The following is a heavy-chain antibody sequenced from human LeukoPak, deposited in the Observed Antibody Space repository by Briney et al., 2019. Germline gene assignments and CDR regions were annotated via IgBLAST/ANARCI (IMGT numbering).Heavy chain of an antibody. J-gene: IGHJ4*02. CDR2: IYYTGTT. Sequence: SETLSLTCTVSDASINYYYWSWVRQPPGKGLEWIGNIYYTGTTDYNPSLNSRVAISLDTSERQFSLKLRSVTAADTAVYYCASSHMLQYCTRPNCGREFDSWGPGTLVTVSS. CDR1: DASINYYY. D-gene: IGHD2-2*01. V-gene: IGHV4-59*01. CDR3: ASSHMLQYCTRPNCGREFDS.